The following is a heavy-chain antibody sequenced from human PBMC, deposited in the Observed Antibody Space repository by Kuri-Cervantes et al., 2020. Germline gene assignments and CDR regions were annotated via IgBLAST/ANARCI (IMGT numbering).Heavy chain of an antibody. CDR1: GGSISSGGYS. Sequence: SETLSLTCAVSGGSISSGGYSWSWIRQPPGKGLEWIGYIYYSGSTYYNPSLKSRVTISVDTSKNQFSLKLSSVTAADTAVYYCARRTNWEYYFDYWGQGTLVTVSS. D-gene: IGHD7-27*01. V-gene: IGHV4-30-2*03. J-gene: IGHJ4*02. CDR3: ARRTNWEYYFDY. CDR2: IYYSGST.